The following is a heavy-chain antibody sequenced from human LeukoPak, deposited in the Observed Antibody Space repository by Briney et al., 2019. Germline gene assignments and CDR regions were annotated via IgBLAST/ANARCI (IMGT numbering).Heavy chain of an antibody. CDR2: ISSSSSYI. CDR1: GFTFSSYS. CDR3: ARDHEDDFWSGYKLLLGSGARGTFAY. D-gene: IGHD3-3*01. V-gene: IGHV3-21*01. J-gene: IGHJ4*02. Sequence: GGSLRLSCVGSGFTFSSYSMNWVRQAPGKGREGVSSISSSSSYIYYADSVKGRFTISRDNAKNSLYLQMNSLRAEDTAVYYCARDHEDDFWSGYKLLLGSGARGTFAYWGQGTLVTVSS.